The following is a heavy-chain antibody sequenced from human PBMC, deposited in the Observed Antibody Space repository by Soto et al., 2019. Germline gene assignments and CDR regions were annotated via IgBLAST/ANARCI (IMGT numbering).Heavy chain of an antibody. J-gene: IGHJ4*02. CDR1: GYTFTGYY. V-gene: IGHV1-2*02. CDR2: INPNSGGT. D-gene: IGHD2-2*01. CDR3: ARDIVVVPAAPACFDY. Sequence: GXSVKVSCKASGYTFTGYYMHWVRQAPGQGLEWMGWINPNSGGTNYAQKFQGRVTMTRDTSISTAYMELSRLRSDDTAVYYCARDIVVVPAAPACFDYWGQGTLVTVSS.